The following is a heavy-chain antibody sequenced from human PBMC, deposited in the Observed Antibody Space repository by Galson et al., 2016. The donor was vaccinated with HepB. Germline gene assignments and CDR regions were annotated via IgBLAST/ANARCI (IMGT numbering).Heavy chain of an antibody. J-gene: IGHJ4*02. CDR3: TRDGSGWSSN. V-gene: IGHV3-7*03. CDR1: GFTFSNNW. Sequence: SLRLSCAASGFTFSNNWMGWVRQGPGKGLEWVANTRQDGGENYYLDSVKGRVTISRGKAKNSLYLEMNSMRAEDTAVYYCTRDGSGWSSNWGQGTLVTVSS. D-gene: IGHD6-19*01. CDR2: TRQDGGEN.